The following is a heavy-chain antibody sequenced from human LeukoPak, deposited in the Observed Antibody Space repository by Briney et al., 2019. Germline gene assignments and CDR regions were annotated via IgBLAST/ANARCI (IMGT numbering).Heavy chain of an antibody. CDR1: GGSISSYY. CDR3: ARHLHEYYDSSGYKVGLDI. CDR2: IYYSGST. J-gene: IGHJ3*02. Sequence: PSETLSLTCTVSGGSISSYYWSWIQQPPGKGLEWIGYIYYSGSTNYNPSLKSRVTISVDTSKNQFSLKLSSVTAADTAVYYCARHLHEYYDSSGYKVGLDIWGQGTMVTVSS. V-gene: IGHV4-59*08. D-gene: IGHD3-22*01.